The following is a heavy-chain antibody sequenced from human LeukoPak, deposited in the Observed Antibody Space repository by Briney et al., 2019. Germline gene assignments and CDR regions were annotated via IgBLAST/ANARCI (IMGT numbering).Heavy chain of an antibody. CDR3: ARFYDSSGYYYGMRAFDI. Sequence: SVKVSCKASGGTFSSYAISRVRQAPGQGLEWMGGIIPIFGTANYAQKFQGRVTITADESTSTAYMELSSLRSEDTAVYYCARFYDSSGYYYGMRAFDIWGQGTMVTVSS. V-gene: IGHV1-69*13. J-gene: IGHJ3*02. CDR1: GGTFSSYA. CDR2: IIPIFGTA. D-gene: IGHD3-22*01.